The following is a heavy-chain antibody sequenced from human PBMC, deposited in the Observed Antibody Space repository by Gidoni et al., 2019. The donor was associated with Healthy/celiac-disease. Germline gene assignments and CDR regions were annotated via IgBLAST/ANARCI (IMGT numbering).Heavy chain of an antibody. J-gene: IGHJ4*02. V-gene: IGHV3-21*01. D-gene: IGHD4-4*01. CDR2: ISSSSSYI. CDR1: GFTFSSYS. Sequence: EVQLVESGGGLVKPGGSLRLSCAASGFTFSSYSMNWVRQAPGKGLEWVSSISSSSSYIYYADSVKGRFTISRDNAKNSLYLQMNSRRAEDTAVYYCARDRLSFSNPGYFDYWGQGTLVTVSS. CDR3: ARDRLSFSNPGYFDY.